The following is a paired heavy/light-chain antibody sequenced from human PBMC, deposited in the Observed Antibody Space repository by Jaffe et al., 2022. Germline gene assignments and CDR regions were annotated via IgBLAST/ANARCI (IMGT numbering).Heavy chain of an antibody. Sequence: QVQLQQWGAGLLKPSETLSLTCAVYGGSFSGYYWSWIRQPPGKGLEWIGEINHSGSTNYNPSLKSRVTISVDTSKNQFSLKLSSVTAADTAVYYCARTDIVVVVAATDSDAFDIWGQGTMVTVSS. CDR1: GGSFSGYY. V-gene: IGHV4-34*01. CDR3: ARTDIVVVVAATDSDAFDI. J-gene: IGHJ3*02. D-gene: IGHD2-15*01. CDR2: INHSGST.
Light chain of an antibody. CDR2: DAS. V-gene: IGKV3-11*01. CDR3: QQRSNWPLMYT. Sequence: EIVLTQSPATLSLSPGERATLSCRASQSVSSYLAWYQQKPGQAPRLLIYDASNRATGIPARFSGSGSGTDFTLTISSLEPEDFAVYYCQQRSNWPLMYTFGQGTKLEIK. CDR1: QSVSSY. J-gene: IGKJ2*01.